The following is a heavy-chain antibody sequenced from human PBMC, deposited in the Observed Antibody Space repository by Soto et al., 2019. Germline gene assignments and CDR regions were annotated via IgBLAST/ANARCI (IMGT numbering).Heavy chain of an antibody. CDR3: AKGGGDSLRYGMDV. CDR1: GFIFSSSA. Sequence: EVQLLDSGGGLVQPGGALRLSCSASGFIFSSSAMNWVRQAPGKGLEWVSAISGSDGSIYYADSVKGRFTISRDNSKTTLYLQMDRLRAEDTAVYYCAKGGGDSLRYGMDVWGQGTTVTVS. D-gene: IGHD2-21*02. CDR2: ISGSDGSI. V-gene: IGHV3-23*01. J-gene: IGHJ6*02.